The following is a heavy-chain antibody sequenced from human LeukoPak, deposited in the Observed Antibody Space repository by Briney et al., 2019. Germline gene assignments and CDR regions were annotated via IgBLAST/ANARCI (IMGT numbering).Heavy chain of an antibody. CDR3: AKDQNYWGDYFDY. Sequence: GGSLRLSCAASGFTFSSFAMSWVRQAPGKGVEWVSVISGSGGSTYYADSVKGRFTISRDNSKNTLYLQMNSLRAEDTAVYYCAKDQNYWGDYFDYWGQGTLVTVSS. D-gene: IGHD7-27*01. CDR2: ISGSGGST. CDR1: GFTFSSFA. V-gene: IGHV3-23*01. J-gene: IGHJ4*02.